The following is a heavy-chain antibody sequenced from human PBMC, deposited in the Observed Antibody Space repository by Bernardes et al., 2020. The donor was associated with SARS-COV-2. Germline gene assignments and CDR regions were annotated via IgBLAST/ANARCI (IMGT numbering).Heavy chain of an antibody. J-gene: IGHJ5*02. Sequence: GGSLRLSCGASGFTFNSYGMHWVRQAPGKGLEWMAGIFYAGSNEYYAESVKGRFTISRDNYKNTLYLQMNNLRAEDTAMYYCTRATETDCNNGICEGRWFDPWGQGTLVTVSS. D-gene: IGHD2-8*01. CDR2: IFYAGSNE. V-gene: IGHV3-33*01. CDR1: GFTFNSYG. CDR3: TRATETDCNNGICEGRWFDP.